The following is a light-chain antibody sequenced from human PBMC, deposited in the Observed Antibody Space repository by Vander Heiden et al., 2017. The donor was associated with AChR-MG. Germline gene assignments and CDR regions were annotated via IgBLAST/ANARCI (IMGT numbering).Light chain of an antibody. CDR2: GNN. CDR3: QSFDIRLSAVV. Sequence: QSVLTQPPSVSGAPGQRVNISCIRSTSNSGSTFDVHWYQQLPGAAPKLLSYGNNNRPSGVPDRFSGSKSGTSASLAITGLQAEDEAEYDCQSFDIRLSAVVFGGGTKLTVL. V-gene: IGLV1-40*01. CDR1: TSNSGSTFD. J-gene: IGLJ2*01.